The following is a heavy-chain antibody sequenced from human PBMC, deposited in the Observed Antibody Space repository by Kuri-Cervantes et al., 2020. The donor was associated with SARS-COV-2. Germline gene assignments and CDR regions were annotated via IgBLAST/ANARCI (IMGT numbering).Heavy chain of an antibody. CDR3: AKIAHVVVIAGAFDL. J-gene: IGHJ3*01. CDR1: GFTFSSYR. Sequence: GESLKISCAASGFTFSSYRMSWVRQAPGKGLEWVANIKQDGSEKYYVDSVKGRFTISRDNAKNSLYLQMNSLRAEDTAVYYCAKIAHVVVIAGAFDLWGQGTMVTVSS. D-gene: IGHD2-21*01. V-gene: IGHV3-7*03. CDR2: IKQDGSEK.